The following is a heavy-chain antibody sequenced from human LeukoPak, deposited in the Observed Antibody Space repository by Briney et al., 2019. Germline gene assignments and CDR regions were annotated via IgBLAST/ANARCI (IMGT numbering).Heavy chain of an antibody. V-gene: IGHV4-59*01. D-gene: IGHD4-17*01. J-gene: IGHJ4*02. CDR3: ARGYYGDYGFDY. CDR1: GGSIRSYY. CDR2: VSDSGST. Sequence: SETLSLTCTVSGGSIRSYYWSWIRRPPGKGLEWIGYVSDSGSTNYNPSLKSRVTISVDTSKNQFSLKLTSVTAADTAVYYCARGYYGDYGFDYWGQGTLVTVSS.